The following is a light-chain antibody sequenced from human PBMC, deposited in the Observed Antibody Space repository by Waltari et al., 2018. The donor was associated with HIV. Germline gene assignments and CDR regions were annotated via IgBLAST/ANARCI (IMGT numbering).Light chain of an antibody. CDR2: KDT. CDR3: QSTHSRGTYVV. Sequence: SYELTQPPSVSVSPGQTARIPCSVDALPKQYAYWYQQKPGQAPVLVIYKDTERPSGIPERFSGASSGTTVTLTIGGVQAEDEASYYCQSTHSRGTYVVFGGGTKLTVL. V-gene: IGLV3-25*03. CDR1: ALPKQY. J-gene: IGLJ2*01.